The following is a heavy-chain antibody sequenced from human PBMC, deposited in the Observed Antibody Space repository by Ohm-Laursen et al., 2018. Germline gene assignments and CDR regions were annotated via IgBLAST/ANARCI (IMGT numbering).Heavy chain of an antibody. D-gene: IGHD6-6*01. Sequence: ESLKISCKGSGYSFTSYWIGWVRQMPGKGLEWMGIIYPGDSDTRYSPSFQGQVTISADKSISTAYLQWSSLKASDTAVYYCARRLSIAAPHFDYWGQGTLVTVSS. V-gene: IGHV5-51*01. J-gene: IGHJ4*02. CDR2: IYPGDSDT. CDR3: ARRLSIAAPHFDY. CDR1: GYSFTSYW.